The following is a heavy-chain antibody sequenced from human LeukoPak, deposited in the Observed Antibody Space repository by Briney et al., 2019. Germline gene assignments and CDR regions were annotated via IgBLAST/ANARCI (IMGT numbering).Heavy chain of an antibody. V-gene: IGHV4-34*01. CDR3: ARGILWYYDSSGYYEYFDY. J-gene: IGHJ4*02. CDR2: INHSGST. D-gene: IGHD3-22*01. CDR1: GGSFSGYY. Sequence: SETLSLTCAVYGGSFSGYYWSWIRQPPGKGLEWIGEINHSGSTNYNPSLKSRVTISVDTSKNQFSLKLSSVTAADTAVYYCARGILWYYDSSGYYEYFDYRGQGTLVTVSS.